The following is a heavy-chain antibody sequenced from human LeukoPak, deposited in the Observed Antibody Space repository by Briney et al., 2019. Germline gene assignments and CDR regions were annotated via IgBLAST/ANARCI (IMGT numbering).Heavy chain of an antibody. Sequence: PSETLSLTCTVSGGSISSYYLSWIRQPPGKGLEWIGYIYYSGSTNYNPSLKSRVTISVDTSKNQFSLKLSSVTAADTAVYYCARDLSHYDILTGYYNWFDPWGQGTLVTVSS. CDR2: IYYSGST. V-gene: IGHV4-59*01. D-gene: IGHD3-9*01. CDR1: GGSISSYY. CDR3: ARDLSHYDILTGYYNWFDP. J-gene: IGHJ5*02.